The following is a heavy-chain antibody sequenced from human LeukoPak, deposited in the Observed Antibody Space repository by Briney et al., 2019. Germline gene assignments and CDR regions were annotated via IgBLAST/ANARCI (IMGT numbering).Heavy chain of an antibody. CDR3: AKDLRRITMVRGVQGGYNWFDP. V-gene: IGHV3-23*01. J-gene: IGHJ5*02. D-gene: IGHD3-10*01. CDR1: GFTFSSYA. Sequence: GGSLRLSCAASGFTFSSYAMSWVRQAPGKGLEWVSAISGSGGSTYYADSVKGRFTISRDNSKNTLYLQMNSLRAGDTAVYYCAKDLRRITMVRGVQGGYNWFDPWGQGTLVTVSS. CDR2: ISGSGGST.